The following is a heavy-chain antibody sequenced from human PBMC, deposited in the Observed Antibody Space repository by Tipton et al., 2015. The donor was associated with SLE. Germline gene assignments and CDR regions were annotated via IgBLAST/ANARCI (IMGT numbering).Heavy chain of an antibody. J-gene: IGHJ3*02. Sequence: TLSLTCTVSGGSISSSNYYWGWIRQPPGKGLEWIGSIYYSGSTYYNPSLKSRVTISVDTSKNQFSLKLSSVTAADTAVYYCARTLIDSSGYYYGDAFDIWGQGTMVTVSS. CDR2: IYYSGST. CDR3: ARTLIDSSGYYYGDAFDI. D-gene: IGHD3-22*01. CDR1: GGSISSSNYY. V-gene: IGHV4-39*01.